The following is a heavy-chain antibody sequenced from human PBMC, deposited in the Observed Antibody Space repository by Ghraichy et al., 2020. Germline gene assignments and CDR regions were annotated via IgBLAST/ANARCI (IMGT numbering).Heavy chain of an antibody. J-gene: IGHJ4*02. CDR1: GFTFSNYA. Sequence: LSLTCAASGFTFSNYAMSWVRQAQGKGLEWVSAISGSGDNTYYADSVKGRFTISRDNSKRTLYLQMNSLRAEDTAVYYCAKTYGSGLAGYNSPGFDYWGQGTLVTVSS. CDR3: AKTYGSGLAGYNSPGFDY. V-gene: IGHV3-23*01. D-gene: IGHD2-15*01. CDR2: ISGSGDNT.